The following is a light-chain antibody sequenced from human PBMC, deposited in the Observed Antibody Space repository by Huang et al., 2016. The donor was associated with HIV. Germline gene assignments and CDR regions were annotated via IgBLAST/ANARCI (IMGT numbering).Light chain of an antibody. CDR1: QSVGNY. CDR3: QQRSSGVT. Sequence: IVLTQSPATLSLYAGESVTLSCRASQSVGNYIAWSQQHSGQSPTLLSYDTSNRATGAPVRFSGSGSETDFTLTISNLESDDFAVYYCQQRSSGVTFGGGTKVQVK. J-gene: IGKJ4*01. CDR2: DTS. V-gene: IGKV3-11*01.